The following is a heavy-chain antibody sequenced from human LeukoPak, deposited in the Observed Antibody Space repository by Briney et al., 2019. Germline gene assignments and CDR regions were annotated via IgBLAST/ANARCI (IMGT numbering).Heavy chain of an antibody. J-gene: IGHJ5*02. CDR3: ARLRSATARWFDP. CDR1: GGSFSGYY. D-gene: IGHD5-12*01. Sequence: SETLSLTCAVYGGSFSGYYWSWIRQPPGKGLEWIGEINHSGSTNYNPSLKSRVTISVDTSKNQFSLKLSSVTAADTAVYYCARLRSATARWFDPWGQGTLVTVSS. CDR2: INHSGST. V-gene: IGHV4-34*01.